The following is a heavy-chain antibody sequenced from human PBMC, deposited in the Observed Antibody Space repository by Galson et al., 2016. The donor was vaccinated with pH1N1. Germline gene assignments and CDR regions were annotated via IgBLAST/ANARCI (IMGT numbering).Heavy chain of an antibody. J-gene: IGHJ2*01. V-gene: IGHV5-51*01. D-gene: IGHD3-9*01. Sequence: QSGAEVTKPGESLKISCKGSGYSFTSYWIGWVRQMPGKGLEWVGIIYPGDSDTRYSPSFQGQVTISADKSISTAYLQWSSLKASNTAMYYCARHSPSGRDYDILTGYWHFDRWGRGTLVTVSS. CDR2: IYPGDSDT. CDR1: GYSFTSYW. CDR3: ARHSPSGRDYDILTGYWHFDR.